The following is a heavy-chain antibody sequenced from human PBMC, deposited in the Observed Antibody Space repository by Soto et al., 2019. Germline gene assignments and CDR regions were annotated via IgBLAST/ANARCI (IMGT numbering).Heavy chain of an antibody. CDR2: INPNSGGT. V-gene: IGHV1-2*04. CDR3: ARGPWIQLWSIQATRGAFDI. Sequence: QVQLVQSGAEVKKPGASVKVSCKASGYTFTGYYMHWVRQAPGQGLEWMGCINPNSGGTNYAQKFQGWVTMTRDTSISTAYMELSRLRSDDTAVYYCARGPWIQLWSIQATRGAFDIWGQGTMVTVSS. CDR1: GYTFTGYY. D-gene: IGHD5-18*01. J-gene: IGHJ3*02.